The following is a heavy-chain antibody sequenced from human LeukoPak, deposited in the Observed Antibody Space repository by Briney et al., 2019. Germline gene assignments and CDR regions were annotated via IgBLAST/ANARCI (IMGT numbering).Heavy chain of an antibody. J-gene: IGHJ4*02. V-gene: IGHV1-46*01. CDR3: AREWIQTEFDY. CDR2: INPSGGST. D-gene: IGHD5-18*01. Sequence: GASVKVSCKASGYTFTSYYMHWVRQAPGQGLEWMGIINPSGGSTSYAQKFQGRVTITTDESTSTAYMELSSLRSEDTAVYYCAREWIQTEFDYWGQGTLVTVSS. CDR1: GYTFTSYY.